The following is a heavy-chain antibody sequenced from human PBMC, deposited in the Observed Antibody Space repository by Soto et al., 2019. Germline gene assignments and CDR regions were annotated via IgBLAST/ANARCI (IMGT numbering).Heavy chain of an antibody. J-gene: IGHJ4*02. CDR3: ARQYGGDVYDY. Sequence: GESLKISCNGSGYSFTSYWIGWVRQMPGKGLEWMGMMYPGDSETRYSPSFQGQVTMSADKSISTAYLQWSSLKASDTAMYYCARQYGGDVYDYWGQGPLVTVYS. CDR2: MYPGDSET. V-gene: IGHV5-51*01. D-gene: IGHD2-21*02. CDR1: GYSFTSYW.